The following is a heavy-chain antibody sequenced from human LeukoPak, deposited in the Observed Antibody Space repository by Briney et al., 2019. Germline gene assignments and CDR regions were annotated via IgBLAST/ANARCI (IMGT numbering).Heavy chain of an antibody. J-gene: IGHJ5*01. CDR3: ARNRIPTSITPDS. CDR2: IPFDSSNK. V-gene: IGHV3-30*03. CDR1: GFSLSTYG. Sequence: PGGSLRLSCAASGFSLSTYGMHWVRQAPDTGLEWVAVIPFDSSNKYYADSVRGRFTISRDNSKNTLYLQMNSLRPEDTAVYYCARNRIPTSITPDSWGQGTLVTVSS. D-gene: IGHD2-2*02.